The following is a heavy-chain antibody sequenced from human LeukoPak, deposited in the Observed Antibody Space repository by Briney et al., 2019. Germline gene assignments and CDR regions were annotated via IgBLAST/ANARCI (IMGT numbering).Heavy chain of an antibody. CDR2: IYSGGNT. Sequence: RGSLRLSCTASGFTVSSNSWSWVRQAPGKGLEWVSFIYSGGNTHYSDSVKGRFTISRDNSKNTLYLQMNSLRAEDTAIYYCARRAGEYSHPYDYWGQGTLVTVSS. V-gene: IGHV3-53*01. D-gene: IGHD2-15*01. J-gene: IGHJ4*02. CDR1: GFTVSSNS. CDR3: ARRAGEYSHPYDY.